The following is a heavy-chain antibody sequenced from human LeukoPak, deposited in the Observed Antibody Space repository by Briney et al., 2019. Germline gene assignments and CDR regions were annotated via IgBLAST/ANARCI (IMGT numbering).Heavy chain of an antibody. D-gene: IGHD1-7*01. CDR2: INEDGGEG. CDR1: GFTFSTYW. Sequence: GGSLRLSCAASGFTFSTYWMSWVRQAPGKGLEWVANINEDGGEGYYVDSVKGRFTISRDNARNSLYLQMNSLRAEDTAVYYCARDPDIGTTDYWGQGTLVTVSS. J-gene: IGHJ4*02. CDR3: ARDPDIGTTDY. V-gene: IGHV3-7*01.